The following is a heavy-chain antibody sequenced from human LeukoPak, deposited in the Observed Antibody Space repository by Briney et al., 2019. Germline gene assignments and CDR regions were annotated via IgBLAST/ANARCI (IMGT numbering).Heavy chain of an antibody. CDR1: GYRFTSYW. J-gene: IGHJ4*02. CDR2: IYPGDSDT. D-gene: IGHD2-2*01. CDR3: ARTEETSSTSFDY. V-gene: IGHV5-51*01. Sequence: GESLKISCKGSGYRFTSYWIGWVRQMPGKGLEWMGIIYPGDSDTRYSPSFQGQVTISADKSISTAYLQWSSLKASDTAMYYCARTEETSSTSFDYWGQGTLVTVSS.